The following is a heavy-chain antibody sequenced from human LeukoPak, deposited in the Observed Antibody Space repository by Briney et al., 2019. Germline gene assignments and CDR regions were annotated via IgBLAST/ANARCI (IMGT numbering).Heavy chain of an antibody. Sequence: GGSLRLSPAPSGVTSSSYNMNSVRQAPGKGLEWGSSISSSSSHIYYAESVPGRFTIARANAKNSVYLQMNSLRADYTAVYYCARWPIAAAPPVYYFDYWGEGTLVTVSS. V-gene: IGHV3-21*01. D-gene: IGHD6-13*01. J-gene: IGHJ4*02. CDR3: ARWPIAAAPPVYYFDY. CDR1: GVTSSSYN. CDR2: ISSSSSHI.